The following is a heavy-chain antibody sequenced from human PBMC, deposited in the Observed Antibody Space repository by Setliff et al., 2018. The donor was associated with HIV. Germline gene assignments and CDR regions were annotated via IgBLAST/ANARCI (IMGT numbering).Heavy chain of an antibody. Sequence: ASETLSLTCSVSGGSFSGYYWSWIRQPPGKGLEWIGYIYIYNSGSTNYNPSLTSRVTISADTSRNQFSLKLTSVTAADTAIYYCARPFDWGSSHPLGYWSQGTLVTVSS. CDR3: ARPFDWGSSHPLGY. D-gene: IGHD3-9*01. CDR1: GGSFSGYY. V-gene: IGHV4-59*01. J-gene: IGHJ4*02. CDR2: IYIYNSGST.